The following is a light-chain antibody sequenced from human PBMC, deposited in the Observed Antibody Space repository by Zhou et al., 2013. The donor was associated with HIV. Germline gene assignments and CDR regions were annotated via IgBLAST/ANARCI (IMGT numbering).Light chain of an antibody. J-gene: IGKJ1*01. CDR3: QQYNDWPPKT. CDR1: QSLTTN. CDR2: GAS. Sequence: IVMTQSPATLSVSPGESATLSCRASQSLTTNLAWYQQKPGQAPRLLIYGASTRATGIPARFSGSGSGTEFTLTIFNMQSEDFAVYYCQQYNDWPPKTFGQGTKVEIK. V-gene: IGKV3-15*01.